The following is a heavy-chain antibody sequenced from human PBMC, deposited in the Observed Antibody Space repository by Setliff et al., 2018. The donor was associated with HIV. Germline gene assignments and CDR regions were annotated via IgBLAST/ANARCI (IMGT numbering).Heavy chain of an antibody. D-gene: IGHD5-12*01. V-gene: IGHV4-34*01. J-gene: IGHJ6*03. CDR2: INHRGST. CDR1: GGSFRGYF. Sequence: PSETLSLTCAIYGGSFRGYFWIWIHQPPGKGLEWIGEINHRGSTNYNSSLKSRVTIGVDTSKNQFSLEVTAVTAADTAVYYCVRGWDDKVSTISAPYYYYMDVWGKGTTVTVSS. CDR3: VRGWDDKVSTISAPYYYYMDV.